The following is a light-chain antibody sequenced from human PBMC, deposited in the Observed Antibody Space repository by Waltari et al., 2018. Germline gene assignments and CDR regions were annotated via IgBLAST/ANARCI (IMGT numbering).Light chain of an antibody. CDR3: QVWDRGAHWV. J-gene: IGLJ3*02. CDR2: YDS. CDR1: DIGRKT. Sequence: SYVLPQPPSVSVAPGKTARITCGGNDIGRKTVPWYQQRPGRAPLLVIYYDSDRPSGIPERLSGSKSGNTATLTISRVEVGDEADYYCQVWDRGAHWVFGGGTKLTVL. V-gene: IGLV3-21*04.